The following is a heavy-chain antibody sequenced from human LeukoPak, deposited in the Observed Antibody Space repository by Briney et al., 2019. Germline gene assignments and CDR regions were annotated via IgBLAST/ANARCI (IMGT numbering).Heavy chain of an antibody. J-gene: IGHJ4*02. V-gene: IGHV3-30-3*01. CDR2: ISYDGSNK. Sequence: GRSLRLSCAASGFTFSSYAMHWVRQAPGKGLEWVAVISYDGSNKYYADSVKGRFTISRDNSKNTLYLQMNSLRAEDTAVYYCARDFFKAAAGTGDYWGQGTLVTVSS. D-gene: IGHD6-13*01. CDR3: ARDFFKAAAGTGDY. CDR1: GFTFSSYA.